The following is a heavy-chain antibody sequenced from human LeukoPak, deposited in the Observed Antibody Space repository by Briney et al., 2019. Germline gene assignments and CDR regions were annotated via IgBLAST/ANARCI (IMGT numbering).Heavy chain of an antibody. D-gene: IGHD7-27*01. Sequence: PGGYLRRSCAASGFTFSSYGMHWVRQAPGKGLEWVAVIWYDGSNKYYAGSVKGRFTISRDNSKNTLYLQMNSLRAEDTAVYYCARDLSLLGIDYWGQGTLVTVSS. V-gene: IGHV3-33*01. CDR1: GFTFSSYG. CDR3: ARDLSLLGIDY. CDR2: IWYDGSNK. J-gene: IGHJ4*02.